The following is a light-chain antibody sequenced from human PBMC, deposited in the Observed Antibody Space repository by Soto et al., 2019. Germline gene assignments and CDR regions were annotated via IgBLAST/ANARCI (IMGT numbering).Light chain of an antibody. V-gene: IGLV2-23*01. CDR1: TSDVGGYNL. CDR2: EGT. J-gene: IGLJ1*01. CDR3: CSYASSSSYV. Sequence: QSVLTQPASVSGSPGQSITISCSGTTSDVGGYNLVSWYQQHTAKAPKLLIYEGTQRPSGVSSRFPGSKSGNTASLTISGLQAEDEADYYCCSYASSSSYVFGTGTKLTVL.